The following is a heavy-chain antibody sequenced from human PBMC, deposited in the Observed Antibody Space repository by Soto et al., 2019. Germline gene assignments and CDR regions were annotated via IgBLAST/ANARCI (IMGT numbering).Heavy chain of an antibody. CDR1: GFTFSSYG. Sequence: GSLRLSCAASGFTFSSYGMHWVRQAPGKGLEWVAVISYDESNKYYADSVKGRFTISRDNSKNTLYLQMNGLRAEDTAVYYCVRVPGSSPIYCSSTSCYGGKVFDYWGQGTLVTVSS. J-gene: IGHJ4*02. V-gene: IGHV3-30*03. CDR3: VRVPGSSPIYCSSTSCYGGKVFDY. D-gene: IGHD2-2*01. CDR2: ISYDESNK.